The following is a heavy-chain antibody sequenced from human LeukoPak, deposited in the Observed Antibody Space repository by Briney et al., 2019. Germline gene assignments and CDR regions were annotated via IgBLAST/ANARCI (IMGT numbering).Heavy chain of an antibody. V-gene: IGHV3-23*01. D-gene: IGHD3-22*01. CDR3: AKDRAFYYDRSGFYYGLDY. Sequence: PGGSLRLSCAASGFTFSGSWMTWVRQAPGKGLEWVSGISGSGSSAYYADSVKGRFTISRDNSRNTLYLQMNSLRAEDTAVYFCAKDRAFYYDRSGFYYGLDYWGQGTPVTVSS. CDR1: GFTFSGSW. CDR2: ISGSGSSA. J-gene: IGHJ4*02.